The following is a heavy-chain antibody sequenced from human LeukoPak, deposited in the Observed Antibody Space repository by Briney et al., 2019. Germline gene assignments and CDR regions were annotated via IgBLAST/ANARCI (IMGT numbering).Heavy chain of an antibody. V-gene: IGHV3-23*01. D-gene: IGHD6-6*01. CDR1: GFTFSSYA. J-gene: IGHJ4*02. Sequence: LPGGSLRLSCAASGFTFSSYAMSWVRQAPGKGLEWVSGISGSGTSTYYADSVKGRFTISRDNSKNTLYLQMNSLRAEDTAIYYCAKSGVAARPPPTNFDYWGQGTLVTVSS. CDR2: ISGSGTST. CDR3: AKSGVAARPPPTNFDY.